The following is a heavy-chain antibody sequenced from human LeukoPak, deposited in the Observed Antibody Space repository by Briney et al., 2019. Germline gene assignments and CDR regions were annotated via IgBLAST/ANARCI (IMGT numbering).Heavy chain of an antibody. J-gene: IGHJ4*02. D-gene: IGHD2-15*01. V-gene: IGHV3-30*02. CDR2: ICYDSSDK. CDR3: AKEAQDCSGRGCYSSYFDF. CDR1: GFTFNRYG. Sequence: GGALRLFFSASGFTFNRYGMHWICQPPGRGPGGGAYICYDSSDKKYAGSVEGRLTISRDNSKNTLYLQMSSLRVADTAMYYCAKEAQDCSGRGCYSSYFDFWGQGSLVTVSS.